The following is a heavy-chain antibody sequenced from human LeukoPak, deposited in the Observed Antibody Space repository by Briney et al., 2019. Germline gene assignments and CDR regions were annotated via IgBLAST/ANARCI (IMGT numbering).Heavy chain of an antibody. D-gene: IGHD1-26*01. CDR1: GGSISSYY. J-gene: IGHJ6*02. V-gene: IGHV4-59*01. Sequence: SETLSLTCTVSGGSISSYYWSWIRQPPGKGLEWIGYIYYSGSTNYNPSLKSRVTISVDTSKNQFSLKLSSVTAADTAVYYCARLIVGATTGSHYYYGMDVWGQGTLVTVSS. CDR3: ARLIVGATTGSHYYYGMDV. CDR2: IYYSGST.